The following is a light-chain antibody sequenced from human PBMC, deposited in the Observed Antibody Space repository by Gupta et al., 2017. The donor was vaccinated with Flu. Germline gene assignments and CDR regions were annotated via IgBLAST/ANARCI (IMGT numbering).Light chain of an antibody. CDR3: HQRTNGHPLFT. Sequence: ASVSLSPGESATLSCRASQIVKTLVWYEKKPGQAPRLLIYDASNRAKGIRARFSGSGDGTDFNLTISSREPEDFEVYYCHQRTNGHPLFTFGHGTKVDVK. CDR1: QIVKT. CDR2: DAS. J-gene: IGKJ3*01. V-gene: IGKV3-11*01.